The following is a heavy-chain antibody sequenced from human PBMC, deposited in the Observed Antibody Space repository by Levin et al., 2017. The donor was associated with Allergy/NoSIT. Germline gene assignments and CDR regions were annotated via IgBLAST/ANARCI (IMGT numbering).Heavy chain of an antibody. CDR3: ARGGSTSCYG. D-gene: IGHD2-2*01. CDR2: INTDGSST. V-gene: IGHV3-74*01. Sequence: PSQTLSLTCAASGFTFSSSWMHWVRQAPGKGLVWVSRINTDGSSTSYADSVKGRFTISRDNAKNTLYLQMNSLRAEDTAVYYCARGGSTSCYGWGQGTLVTVSS. J-gene: IGHJ4*02. CDR1: GFTFSSSW.